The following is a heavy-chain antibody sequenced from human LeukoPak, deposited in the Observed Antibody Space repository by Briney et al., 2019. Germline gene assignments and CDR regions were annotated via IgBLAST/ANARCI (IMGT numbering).Heavy chain of an antibody. CDR1: GDSVSSNSVT. J-gene: IGHJ5*02. Sequence: SQTLSLTCAISGDSVSSNSVTWNWIRQSPSRSLEWLGRTYYRSTWYNNYAVSVRGRITVNPDTSKNQFSLHLNSVTPEDTAVYYCARRLTQYDCFDPWGQGILVTVSS. CDR3: ARRLTQYDCFDP. CDR2: TYYRSTWYN. V-gene: IGHV6-1*01. D-gene: IGHD2-2*01.